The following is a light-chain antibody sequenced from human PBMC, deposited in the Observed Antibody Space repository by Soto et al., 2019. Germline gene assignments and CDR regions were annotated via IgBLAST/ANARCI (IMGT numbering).Light chain of an antibody. CDR2: AAS. CDR1: ESIANY. CDR3: QQSYISPYT. J-gene: IGKJ2*01. V-gene: IGKV1-39*01. Sequence: DIQMTQSPSSLSASVGDRVTITCRASESIANYLNWYQQKPGKAPNLLIYAASTLQTGVPSRFSGSGSGTDFTLTISSLQTEDFATYFCQQSYISPYTFRQGTKLDI.